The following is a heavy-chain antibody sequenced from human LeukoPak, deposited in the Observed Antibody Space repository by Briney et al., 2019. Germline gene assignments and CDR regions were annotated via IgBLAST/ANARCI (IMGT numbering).Heavy chain of an antibody. J-gene: IGHJ4*02. CDR1: GDSISNSAYY. CDR2: IYYSGFT. D-gene: IGHD3-10*01. CDR3: ARRGGFGVTYDS. V-gene: IGHV4-39*01. Sequence: PSETLSLTCSVSGDSISNSAYYWGWIRQPPGKELEGIGTIYYSGFTHYNPSLRGRVAISVDTSKNQLSLNLSSLTAADTAVYYCARRGGFGVTYDSWGQGTLVTVSS.